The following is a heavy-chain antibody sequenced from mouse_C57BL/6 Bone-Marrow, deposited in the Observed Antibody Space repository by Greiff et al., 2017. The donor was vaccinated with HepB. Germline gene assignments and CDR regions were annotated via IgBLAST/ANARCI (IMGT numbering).Heavy chain of an antibody. CDR1: GYSITSGYD. V-gene: IGHV3-1*01. Sequence: EVQLQQSGPGMVKPSPSLSLSCTVTGYSITSGYDWHWIRHFPGNQLEWMGYISYSGSTNYNPSLKSRISITHDTSKNHFFLKLNSVTTEDTATYYCARGLEAYWGQGTLVTVSA. CDR2: ISYSGST. CDR3: ARGLEAY. J-gene: IGHJ3*01. D-gene: IGHD2-2*01.